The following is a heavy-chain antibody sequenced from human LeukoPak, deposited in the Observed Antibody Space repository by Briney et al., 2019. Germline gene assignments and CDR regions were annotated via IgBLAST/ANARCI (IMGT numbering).Heavy chain of an antibody. CDR1: GFTFSSYA. J-gene: IGHJ4*02. V-gene: IGHV3-23*01. D-gene: IGHD6-19*01. CDR3: AKMSVSYSSGWSNFDY. Sequence: PGGSLRLSCAASGFTFSSYAMSWVRQTPEKGLEWVSGISGSGGSTYYADSVKGRFTISRDNSKNTLYLQMNSLRAEDTAVYYCAKMSVSYSSGWSNFDYWGQGTLVTVSS. CDR2: ISGSGGST.